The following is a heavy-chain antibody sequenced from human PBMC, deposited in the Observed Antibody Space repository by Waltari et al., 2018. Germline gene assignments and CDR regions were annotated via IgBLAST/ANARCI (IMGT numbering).Heavy chain of an antibody. CDR2: IIPIFGTA. J-gene: IGHJ2*01. Sequence: QVQLVQSGAEVKKPGSSVKVSCKASGGTFSSYAISWVRQAPGQGLEWMGRIIPIFGTANYAQKFQGRVTITADKSTSTAYMELSSLRSEDTAVYYCARGGRDGYTMGGWYFDLWGRGTLVTVSS. V-gene: IGHV1-69*08. D-gene: IGHD1-26*01. CDR3: ARGGRDGYTMGGWYFDL. CDR1: GGTFSSYA.